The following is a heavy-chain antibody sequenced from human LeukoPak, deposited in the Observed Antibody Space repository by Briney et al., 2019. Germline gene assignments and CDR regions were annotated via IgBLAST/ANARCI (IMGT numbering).Heavy chain of an antibody. D-gene: IGHD2-2*01. CDR2: IYHSGNT. V-gene: IGHV4-59*12. J-gene: IGHJ5*02. CDR3: ARDVGSCYGFGCWFDP. Sequence: SETLSLTCTVSGGSISSYYWSWIRQPPGKGLEWIGYIYHSGNTKYNPSLKSRVTISVDTSKNQFSLRLSSVTAADTAVYYCARDVGSCYGFGCWFDPWGQGTLVTVSS. CDR1: GGSISSYY.